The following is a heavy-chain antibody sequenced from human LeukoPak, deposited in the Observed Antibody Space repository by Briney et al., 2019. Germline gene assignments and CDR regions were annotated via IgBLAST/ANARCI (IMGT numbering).Heavy chain of an antibody. CDR2: IFYSGPS. CDR1: GDSISSGDYS. D-gene: IGHD3-10*01. CDR3: ARELWFVNAPGSWLDP. V-gene: IGHV4-30-2*01. J-gene: IGHJ5*02. Sequence: SQTLSLTCAVSGDSISSGDYSWSWIRQPSGRGLEWIGYIFYSGPSYYNPSLKSRVTISVDKSKNQFSLRLTSVTAADTAVYYCARELWFVNAPGSWLDPWGQGTLVTVSS.